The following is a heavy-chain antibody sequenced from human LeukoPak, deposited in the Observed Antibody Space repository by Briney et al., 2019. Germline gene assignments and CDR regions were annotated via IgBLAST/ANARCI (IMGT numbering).Heavy chain of an antibody. D-gene: IGHD3-22*01. CDR1: GXTFSNAW. CDR3: TTNYYDSSGYYY. CDR2: IKSKTDGGTT. Sequence: PGGSLRLSCAASGXTFSNAWMSWVRQAPGKGLEWVGRIKSKTDGGTTDYAAPVKGRFTISRDDSKNTLYLQMNSLKTEDTAVYYCTTNYYDSSGYYYWGQGTLVTVSS. V-gene: IGHV3-15*01. J-gene: IGHJ4*02.